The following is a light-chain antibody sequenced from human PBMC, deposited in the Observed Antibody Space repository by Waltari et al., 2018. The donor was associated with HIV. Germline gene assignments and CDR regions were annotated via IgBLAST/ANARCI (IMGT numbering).Light chain of an antibody. Sequence: YVVAQPPSASVAPGLAASPTCGGNTSGTTSLHSFQQQSGHAPVLVVYDDSDRPSGIPERFSGSNSGNTATLTISRVEAGDEADYHWQVWDSSSDNLVVFGGGTKLTVL. V-gene: IGLV3-21*02. CDR3: QVWDSSSDNLVV. CDR2: DDS. J-gene: IGLJ2*01. CDR1: TSGTTS.